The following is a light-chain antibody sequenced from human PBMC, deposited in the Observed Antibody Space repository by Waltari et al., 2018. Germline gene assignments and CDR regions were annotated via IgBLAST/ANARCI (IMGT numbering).Light chain of an antibody. CDR3: SSYTSSTSGI. J-gene: IGLJ2*01. CDR2: DVS. V-gene: IGLV2-14*03. Sequence: QSALTQPASVSGSPGQSITISCTGTSSDVAGYNFISWYQQHPGKAPKLLIYDVSHPPSGVSPRFSGSKSGNTAALTISGLQAEDEADYYCSSYTSSTSGIFGGGTKLTVI. CDR1: SSDVAGYNF.